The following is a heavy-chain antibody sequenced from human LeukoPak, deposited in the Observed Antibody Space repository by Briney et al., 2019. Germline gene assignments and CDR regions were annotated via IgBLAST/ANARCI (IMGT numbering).Heavy chain of an antibody. CDR1: GYTFTSYD. Sequence: GASVKVSCKASGYTFTSYDINWVRQATGQGLEWMGWMNPNSGNTGYAQKFQGRVTMTRNTSISTAYMELSSLRSEDTAVYYCAREERTYCYYYMDVWGKGTTVTVSS. D-gene: IGHD1-1*01. CDR3: AREERTYCYYYMDV. V-gene: IGHV1-8*01. CDR2: MNPNSGNT. J-gene: IGHJ6*03.